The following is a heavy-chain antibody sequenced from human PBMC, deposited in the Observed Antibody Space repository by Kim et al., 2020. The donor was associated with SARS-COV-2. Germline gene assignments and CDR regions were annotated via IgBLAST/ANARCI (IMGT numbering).Heavy chain of an antibody. D-gene: IGHD1-1*01. CDR1: GYIFTNFA. CDR3: ARGGNWNDGLDY. V-gene: IGHV1-3*01. CDR2: INAANGHA. Sequence: ASVKVSCKPSGYIFTNFAIHWVRQAPGLRLEWLGWINAANGHAKYSQNFQGRVTITRDTSAGTAYMELSSLRSEDTAVYYCARGGNWNDGLDYWGQGTLV. J-gene: IGHJ4*02.